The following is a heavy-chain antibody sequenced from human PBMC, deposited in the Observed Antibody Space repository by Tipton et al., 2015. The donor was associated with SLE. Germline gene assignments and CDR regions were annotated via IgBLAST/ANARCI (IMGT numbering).Heavy chain of an antibody. CDR2: IVVGSGTT. Sequence: QLVQSGPEVKEPGTSVKVSCKASGFTFATSAIQWVRQARGQNLEWIGWIVVGSGTTNSAQKFQERVTITTDMSTGTAYMELSSLRSEDTAVYYCAASGGSVGHFQDWGQGTLVTVSS. J-gene: IGHJ1*01. D-gene: IGHD2-15*01. CDR1: GFTFATSA. CDR3: AASGGSVGHFQD. V-gene: IGHV1-58*02.